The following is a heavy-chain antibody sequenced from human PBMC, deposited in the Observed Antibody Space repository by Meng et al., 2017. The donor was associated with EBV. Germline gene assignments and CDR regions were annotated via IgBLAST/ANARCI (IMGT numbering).Heavy chain of an antibody. V-gene: IGHV1-8*01. CDR3: ARGPYYYDSSGYYYGEFDP. D-gene: IGHD3-22*01. Sequence: VQLVQPGAEVKKPGASVKVSCKASGYTFTSYDINWVRQATGQGLEWMGWMNPNSGNTGYAQKFQGRVTMTRNTSISTAYMELSSLRSEDTAVYYCARGPYYYDSSGYYYGEFDPWGQGTLVTVSS. J-gene: IGHJ5*02. CDR2: MNPNSGNT. CDR1: GYTFTSYD.